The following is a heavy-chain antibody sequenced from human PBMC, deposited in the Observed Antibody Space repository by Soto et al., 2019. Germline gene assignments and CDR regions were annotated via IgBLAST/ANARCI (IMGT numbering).Heavy chain of an antibody. D-gene: IGHD3-10*01. CDR2: MNPNSGNT. CDR3: ARRMTWSLWCFDL. V-gene: IGHV1-8*01. Sequence: QVQLLQSGAEVKKPGASVRVSCRASGYTFKNYDINWVRRAPGQGLEWMGWMNPNSGNTGYAQKFQDRVTMTSDTSTRTVYMELSSLTAEDTALYYCARRMTWSLWCFDLWGSGTQVTVSS. J-gene: IGHJ2*01. CDR1: GYTFKNYD.